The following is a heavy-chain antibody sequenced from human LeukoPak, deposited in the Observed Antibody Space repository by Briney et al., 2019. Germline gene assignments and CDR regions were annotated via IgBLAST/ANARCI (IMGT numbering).Heavy chain of an antibody. CDR1: GFTFSSYE. J-gene: IGHJ4*02. CDR3: ARSYPAWAYCTNGVCYGPLDY. V-gene: IGHV3-48*03. Sequence: PGGSLRLSCAASGFTFSSYEMNWVRQAPGKGLEWVSYISSSGSTIYYADSVKGRFTISRDNAKNSLYLQMNSLRAEDTAVYYCARSYPAWAYCTNGVCYGPLDYWGQGTLVTVSS. D-gene: IGHD2-8*01. CDR2: ISSSGSTI.